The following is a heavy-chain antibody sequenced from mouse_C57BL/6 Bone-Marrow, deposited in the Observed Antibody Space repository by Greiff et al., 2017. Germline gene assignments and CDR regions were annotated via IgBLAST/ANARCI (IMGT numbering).Heavy chain of an antibody. J-gene: IGHJ1*03. CDR1: GYSFTSYY. V-gene: IGHV1-66*01. CDR2: IYPGSGNT. D-gene: IGHD1-1*01. Sequence: SGPELVKPGASVKISCKASGYSFTSYYIHWVKQRPGQGLEWIGWIYPGSGNTKYNEKFKGKATLTADTSSSTAYMQLSSLTSEDSAVYYCARWAYYYGSSYPWYFDVWGTGTTVTVSS. CDR3: ARWAYYYGSSYPWYFDV.